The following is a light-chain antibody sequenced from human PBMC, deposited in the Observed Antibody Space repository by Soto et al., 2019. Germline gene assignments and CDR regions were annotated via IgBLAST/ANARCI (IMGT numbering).Light chain of an antibody. CDR2: EVN. J-gene: IGLJ1*01. CDR3: SSFTGTSSQYV. Sequence: QSALTQPASVSGSRGQSITFSCTGSNSDVGGSVYVSWYQQHPGKAPKLMIYEVNNRPSGVSNRFSGSKSGNTASLTISGLQAEDEADYYCSSFTGTSSQYVFGSGTKVTVL. CDR1: NSDVGGSVY. V-gene: IGLV2-14*01.